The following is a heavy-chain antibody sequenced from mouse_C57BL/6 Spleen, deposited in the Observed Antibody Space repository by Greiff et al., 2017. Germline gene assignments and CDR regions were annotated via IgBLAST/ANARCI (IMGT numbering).Heavy chain of an antibody. J-gene: IGHJ4*01. CDR3: AREENYYGPYAMDY. V-gene: IGHV1-18*01. CDR2: INPNNGGT. Sequence: EVKLQESGPELVKPGASVKIPCKASGYTFTDYNMDWVKQSHGKSLEWIGDINPNNGGTIYNQKFKGKATLTVDKSSSTAYMELRSLTSEDTAVYYCAREENYYGPYAMDYWGQGTSVTVSS. CDR1: GYTFTDYN. D-gene: IGHD1-1*01.